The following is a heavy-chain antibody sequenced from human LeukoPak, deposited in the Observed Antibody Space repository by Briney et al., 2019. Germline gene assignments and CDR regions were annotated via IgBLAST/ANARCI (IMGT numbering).Heavy chain of an antibody. V-gene: IGHV3-23*01. Sequence: GGSLRLSCAASGFTFRSNTMSWVRQAPGRGLEWVSVISGSGSSTYYADSVKGRFTISKDNSNNTVFLQMNSVRVEDTAVYYCARVWFGYFFQWGQGVLVTVSS. CDR1: GFTFRSNT. CDR2: ISGSGSST. CDR3: ARVWFGYFFQ. J-gene: IGHJ4*02. D-gene: IGHD3-10*01.